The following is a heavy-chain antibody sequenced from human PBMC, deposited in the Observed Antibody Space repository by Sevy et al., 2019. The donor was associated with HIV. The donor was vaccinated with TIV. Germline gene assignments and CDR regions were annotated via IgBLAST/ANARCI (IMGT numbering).Heavy chain of an antibody. CDR3: AKSRARIRVVLAASPSYYYYGMDV. V-gene: IGHV3-23*01. D-gene: IGHD2-15*01. J-gene: IGHJ6*02. CDR2: ISGSGGST. Sequence: GGSLRLSCAASGLTFSSYAMSWVRQAPGKGLEWVSPISGSGGSTYYADSVKGRFTISRDNSKNTLYLQMNSLRAEDTAVYYCAKSRARIRVVLAASPSYYYYGMDVWGQGTTVTVSS. CDR1: GLTFSSYA.